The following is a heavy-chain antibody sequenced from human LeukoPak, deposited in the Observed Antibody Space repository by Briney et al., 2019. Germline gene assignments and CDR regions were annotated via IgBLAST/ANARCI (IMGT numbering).Heavy chain of an antibody. CDR1: AGPITSNY. D-gene: IGHD3-10*01. Sequence: PSETLSLTCTVPAGPITSNYWSWIRQPPGKGLEWIGYYFYTGSTNYNPSLRGRVTMSVDTSKNQFSLKLSSVTAADTAVYYCARDRERAFDIWGQGTMVTVSS. CDR2: YFYTGST. CDR3: ARDRERAFDI. J-gene: IGHJ3*02. V-gene: IGHV4-59*01.